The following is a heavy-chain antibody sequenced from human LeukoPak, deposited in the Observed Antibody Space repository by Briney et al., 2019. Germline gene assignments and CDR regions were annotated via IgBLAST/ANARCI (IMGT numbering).Heavy chain of an antibody. CDR1: GFTVSSNY. D-gene: IGHD3-22*01. CDR2: IFSGGSN. V-gene: IGHV3-53*04. CDR3: ARNQLAPYYYDSSGYSPGYYGMDV. J-gene: IGHJ6*02. Sequence: PGGSLRLSCAASGFTVSSNYMSWARQAPGKGLEWVSVIFSGGSNYYADFVKGRFTISRHNSKNTLYLQMNSLRAEDTAVYYYARNQLAPYYYDSSGYSPGYYGMDVWGQGTTVTVSS.